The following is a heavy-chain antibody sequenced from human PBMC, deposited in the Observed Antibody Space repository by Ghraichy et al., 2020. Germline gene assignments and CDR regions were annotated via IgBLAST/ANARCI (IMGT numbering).Heavy chain of an antibody. Sequence: SETLSLTCTVSGDSISSYYGSLIRQPAGKGLEWIGRIYNDGITNYNPALKSRVTMSVDTSKNQYSLKLTSVTAADTAVYYCAANYGVNSYLDPWGQGTLVTVSS. CDR1: GDSISSYY. CDR2: IYNDGIT. V-gene: IGHV4-4*07. CDR3: AANYGVNSYLDP. J-gene: IGHJ5*02. D-gene: IGHD4-23*01.